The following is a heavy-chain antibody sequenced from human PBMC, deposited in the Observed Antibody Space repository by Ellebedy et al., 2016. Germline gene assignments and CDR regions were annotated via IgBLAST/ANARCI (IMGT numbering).Heavy chain of an antibody. D-gene: IGHD3-10*01. V-gene: IGHV3-23*01. CDR1: GITFRTYA. CDR3: AKDGVWFGESAGVDFDY. J-gene: IGHJ4*02. Sequence: GESLKISXAASGITFRTYAMSWVRQAPGKGLEWVSVISGNGLITYYADSVKGRFTISRDNSKYTLYLQMNNLRADDTAVYYCAKDGVWFGESAGVDFDYWGQGTLVTVSS. CDR2: ISGNGLIT.